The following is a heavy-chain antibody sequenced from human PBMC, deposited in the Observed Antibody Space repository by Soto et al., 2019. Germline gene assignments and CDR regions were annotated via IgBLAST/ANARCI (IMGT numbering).Heavy chain of an antibody. CDR1: GGSFSGYY. D-gene: IGHD2-2*02. CDR2: INRDGVT. CDR3: ARTATQCSRTSCYTVSLDF. Sequence: PSETLSLTCAVFGGSFSGYYWGWIRQPPGKGLEWIGEINRDGVTNYNPSLKSRLTISVDTSKNHFSLKLNSVTAADTTVYYCARTATQCSRTSCYTVSLDFWGQGTLVTVSS. J-gene: IGHJ4*02. V-gene: IGHV4-34*01.